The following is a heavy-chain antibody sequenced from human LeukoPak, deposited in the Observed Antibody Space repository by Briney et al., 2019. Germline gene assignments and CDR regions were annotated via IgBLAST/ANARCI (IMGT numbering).Heavy chain of an antibody. CDR1: GGSISSGGYS. V-gene: IGHV4-34*01. Sequence: SETLSLTCAVSGGSISSGGYSWSWIRQPPGKGLEWIGEINHSGSTNYNPSLKSRVTISVDTSKNQFSLKLSSVTAADTAVYYCARGLSAIVYWGQGTLVTVSS. J-gene: IGHJ4*02. D-gene: IGHD2-15*01. CDR3: ARGLSAIVY. CDR2: INHSGST.